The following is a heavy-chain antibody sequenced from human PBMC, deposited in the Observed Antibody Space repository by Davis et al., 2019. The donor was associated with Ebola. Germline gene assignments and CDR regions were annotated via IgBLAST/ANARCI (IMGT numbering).Heavy chain of an antibody. CDR2: MNPNSGNT. D-gene: IGHD3-3*01. J-gene: IGHJ4*02. Sequence: ASVKVSCKASGYTFTSYDINWVRQATGQGLEWMGWMNPNSGNTGYAQKFQGRVTMTRNTSISTAYMELSSVTAADTAVYYCARLSGYTPDYWGQGTMVTVSP. V-gene: IGHV1-8*01. CDR1: GYTFTSYD. CDR3: ARLSGYTPDY.